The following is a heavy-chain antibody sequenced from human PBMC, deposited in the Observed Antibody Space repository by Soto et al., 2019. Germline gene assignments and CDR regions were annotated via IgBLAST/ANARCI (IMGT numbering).Heavy chain of an antibody. Sequence: EVQLLESGGGLVQPGGSLRLSCEASGFTFSSYAMSWVRQAPGKGLEWVSAISGSGGSTYYADAVKGRFTISRDNSKNTLYLQMNSLRAEDTAVYYCAKLSMERSRYGTFDYWGQGTLVTVSS. D-gene: IGHD3-3*01. CDR3: AKLSMERSRYGTFDY. V-gene: IGHV3-23*01. CDR1: GFTFSSYA. J-gene: IGHJ4*02. CDR2: ISGSGGST.